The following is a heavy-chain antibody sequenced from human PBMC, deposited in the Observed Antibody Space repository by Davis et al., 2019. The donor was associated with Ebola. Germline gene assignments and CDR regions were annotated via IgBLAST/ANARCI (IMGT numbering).Heavy chain of an antibody. V-gene: IGHV3-30*02. CDR1: GFTFSSYG. CDR2: IWYDGRNS. J-gene: IGHJ4*02. Sequence: GESLKISCAASGFTFSSYGMHWVRQAPGKGLEWVAFIWYDGRNSHYIDSVKGRFTISRDNSKNTLYLQMSSLRTEDTAVYYCAKDPLGHTGENDYWGQGTVVAVSS. CDR3: AKDPLGHTGENDY. D-gene: IGHD2-8*02.